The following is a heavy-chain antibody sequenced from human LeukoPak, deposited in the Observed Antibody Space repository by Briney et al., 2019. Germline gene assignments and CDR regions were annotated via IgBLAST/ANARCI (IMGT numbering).Heavy chain of an antibody. CDR3: AKDGYSSGASFDC. Sequence: PGGSLRLSCAASGFTFSSYAMSWVRQAPGKGLEWVSAISGSGSSTNYADSVKGRFTISRDNSQNTLYLQMNSLRAEDTAVYYCAKDGYSSGASFDCWGQGTLVTVSS. CDR2: ISGSGSST. V-gene: IGHV3-23*01. CDR1: GFTFSSYA. J-gene: IGHJ4*02. D-gene: IGHD6-19*01.